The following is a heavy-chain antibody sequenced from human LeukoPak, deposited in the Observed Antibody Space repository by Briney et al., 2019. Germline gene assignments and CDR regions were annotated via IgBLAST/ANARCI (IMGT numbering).Heavy chain of an antibody. D-gene: IGHD1-20*01. J-gene: IGHJ4*02. Sequence: GASVKVSCKASGGTFSSYAISWVRQARGQGLEWMGRIIPILGIANYAQKFQGRVTITADKSTSTAYMELSSLRSEDTAVYYCARDVTGTTFDYWGQGTLVTVSS. CDR2: IIPILGIA. CDR1: GGTFSSYA. V-gene: IGHV1-69*04. CDR3: ARDVTGTTFDY.